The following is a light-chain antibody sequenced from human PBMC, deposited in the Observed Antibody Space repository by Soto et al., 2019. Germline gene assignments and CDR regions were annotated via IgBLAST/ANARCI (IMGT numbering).Light chain of an antibody. CDR3: LQDINYPWT. CDR2: GAS. V-gene: IGKV1-6*01. J-gene: IGKJ1*01. Sequence: IQLTHSPSFLSASVGDIITISCRASQGIGNALGWYQQKPGKPPKVLIYGASNLQSGVPPRFSGSGSGTDFTLAISSLQPEDSATYYCLQDINYPWTLGQGTKVDIK. CDR1: QGIGNA.